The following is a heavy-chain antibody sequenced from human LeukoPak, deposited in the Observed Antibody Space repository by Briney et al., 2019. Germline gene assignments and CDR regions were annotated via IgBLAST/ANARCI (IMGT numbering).Heavy chain of an antibody. J-gene: IGHJ4*02. V-gene: IGHV1-18*01. CDR1: GYTFTMYG. D-gene: IGHD3-10*01. Sequence: GASVKVSCKASGYTFTMYGITWVRQAPGQGLEWMGWISAYNDNTNYAQNLQDRVTMTTDASTSTVYMELRSLGSDDTAVYYCARDEFTMVRGVIIAYWGQGTLVTVSS. CDR3: ARDEFTMVRGVIIAY. CDR2: ISAYNDNT.